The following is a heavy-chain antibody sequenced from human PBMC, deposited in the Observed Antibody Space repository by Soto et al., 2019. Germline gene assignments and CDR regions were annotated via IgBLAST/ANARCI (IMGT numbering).Heavy chain of an antibody. CDR2: ISASGDNT. D-gene: IGHD1-7*01. CDR3: VKLRLELLYLDS. V-gene: IGHV3-23*01. CDR1: GFTFNRYG. J-gene: IGHJ4*02. Sequence: GGSLRLSCAASGFTFNRYGMSWLRQAPGKGLEWVSAISASGDNTYYADSVKGRFTISRDSSNNTLYLQMNSLRADDTALYYCVKLRLELLYLDSWGLGALVTVSS.